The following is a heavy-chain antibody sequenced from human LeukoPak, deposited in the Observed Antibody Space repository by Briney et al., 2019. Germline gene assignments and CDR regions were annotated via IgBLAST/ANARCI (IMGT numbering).Heavy chain of an antibody. J-gene: IGHJ4*02. D-gene: IGHD3-10*01. CDR1: GFTFDDYA. CDR2: ISGDGGST. CDR3: AKGIRDIWFGELEH. Sequence: PGGSLRLSCAASGFTFDDYAMHWVRQAPGKGLEWVSLISGDGGSTYYADSMRGRFTISRDNSKNSLYLQMNSLRTEDTAFYYCAKGIRDIWFGELEHWGQGILVTVSS. V-gene: IGHV3-43*02.